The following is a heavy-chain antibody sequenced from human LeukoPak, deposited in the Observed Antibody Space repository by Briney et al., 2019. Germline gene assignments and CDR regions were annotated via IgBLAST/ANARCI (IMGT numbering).Heavy chain of an antibody. D-gene: IGHD3-22*01. V-gene: IGHV4-4*07. CDR2: IYTSGST. CDR1: GGSISSYY. J-gene: IGHJ2*01. CDR3: VRHSGGRDSSGEYWYFDL. Sequence: SETLSLTCPVSGGSISSYYWSWIRQPAGKGLEWIGRIYTSGSTNYNPSLKSRVTMSVDTSKNQFSLKLTSVTAADTAVYYCVRHSGGRDSSGEYWYFDLWGRDTLVTVSS.